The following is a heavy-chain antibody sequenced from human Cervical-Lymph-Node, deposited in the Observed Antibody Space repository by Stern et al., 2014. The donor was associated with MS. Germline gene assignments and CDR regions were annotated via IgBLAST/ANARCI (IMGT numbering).Heavy chain of an antibody. D-gene: IGHD2-8*01. Sequence: QVQLVESGGAVVQPGRSLRLSCAASGFTFRSYGMHWVRQAPGKGLDWVTVISYDGNHKYYAASVKGRFTISRDNSKNTLHLQMNSVTPDDTAIYYCARDYEDTSMLFDHWGQGTLVTVSS. J-gene: IGHJ4*02. V-gene: IGHV3-30*03. CDR2: ISYDGNHK. CDR3: ARDYEDTSMLFDH. CDR1: GFTFRSYG.